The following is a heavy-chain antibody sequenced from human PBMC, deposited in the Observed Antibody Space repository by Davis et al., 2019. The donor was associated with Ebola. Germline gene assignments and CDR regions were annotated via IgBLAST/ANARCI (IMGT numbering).Heavy chain of an antibody. V-gene: IGHV1-69*13. CDR1: GGTFSSYA. J-gene: IGHJ6*02. D-gene: IGHD3-22*01. CDR2: IIPIFGTA. Sequence: SVKVSCKASGGTFSSYAISWVRQAPGQGLEWMGGIIPIFGTANYAQKFQGRVTITADESTSTAYMELSSLRSEDTAVYYCAESFGEDSSGYYYEFYYYGKDVWGQGTTVTVSS. CDR3: AESFGEDSSGYYYEFYYYGKDV.